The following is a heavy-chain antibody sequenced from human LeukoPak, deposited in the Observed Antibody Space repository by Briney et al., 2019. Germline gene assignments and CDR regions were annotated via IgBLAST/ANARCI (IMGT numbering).Heavy chain of an antibody. D-gene: IGHD3-22*01. Sequence: SETLSLSCTVSGGSISSSRYYWGWIRQPPGKGLDWIGSIYYSGNTNYNPSLKSRVTISVDASKNQFSLKLSSVTAAGTAVYYCTSWGGPWAYYYDSSGSIDDYWGQGTLVTVAS. J-gene: IGHJ4*02. CDR1: GGSISSSRYY. CDR3: TSWGGPWAYYYDSSGSIDDY. V-gene: IGHV4-39*01. CDR2: IYYSGNT.